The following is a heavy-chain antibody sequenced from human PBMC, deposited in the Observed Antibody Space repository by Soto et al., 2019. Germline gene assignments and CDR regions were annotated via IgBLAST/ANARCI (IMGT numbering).Heavy chain of an antibody. CDR1: GFTFSSYG. CDR2: IWYDGSNK. J-gene: IGHJ4*02. V-gene: IGHV3-33*01. CDR3: ARDSFYERGAIPDY. D-gene: IGHD3-10*01. Sequence: GGSLRLSCAASGFTFSSYGMHWVRQAPGKGLEWVAVIWYDGSNKYYADSVKGRFTISRDNSKNTMYLQMNSLRAEDTAVYYCARDSFYERGAIPDYWGQGTLVTVSS.